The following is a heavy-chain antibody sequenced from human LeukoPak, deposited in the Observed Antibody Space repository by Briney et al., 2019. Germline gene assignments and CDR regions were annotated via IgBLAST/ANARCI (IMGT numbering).Heavy chain of an antibody. J-gene: IGHJ3*02. CDR1: GFTFSSYW. V-gene: IGHV3-74*01. D-gene: IGHD1-1*01. CDR3: ARDAVERAFDI. Sequence: GGSLRLSCAVSGFTFSSYWMHWVRQAPGKGLVWVSGVNSDGSYTSYADSVKGRFTISRDNAKNTLYLQMNSLRAEDTAVYYCARDAVERAFDIWGQGTMVTVSS. CDR2: VNSDGSYT.